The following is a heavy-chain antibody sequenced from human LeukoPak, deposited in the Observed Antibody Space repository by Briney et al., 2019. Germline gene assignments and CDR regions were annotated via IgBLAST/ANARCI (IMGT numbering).Heavy chain of an antibody. V-gene: IGHV3-21*01. CDR2: ISSSSSYI. CDR3: ARVSAMVSVSWFDP. J-gene: IGHJ5*02. Sequence: GGSLRLSCGASGFSFSDYWMTWVRQAPGKGLEWVSSISSSSSYIYYADSVKGRFTISRDNAKNSLYLQMNSLRAEDTAVYYCARVSAMVSVSWFDPWGQGTLVTVSS. D-gene: IGHD5-18*01. CDR1: GFSFSDYW.